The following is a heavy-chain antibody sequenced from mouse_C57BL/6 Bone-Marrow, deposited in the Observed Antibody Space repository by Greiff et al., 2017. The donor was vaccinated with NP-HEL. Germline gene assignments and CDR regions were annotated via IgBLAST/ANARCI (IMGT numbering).Heavy chain of an antibody. CDR1: GYTFTSYW. CDR3: ARSDYDGCPYYAMDD. J-gene: IGHJ4*01. V-gene: IGHV1-64*01. CDR2: IHPNSGST. D-gene: IGHD2-4*01. Sequence: QVQLQQPGAELVKPGASVKLSCKASGYTFTSYWMHWVKQRPGQGLEWIGMIHPNSGSTNYNEKFKSKATLTVDKSSSTAYMQLSSLTSADSAVYYCARSDYDGCPYYAMDDWGQGTSVTVSS.